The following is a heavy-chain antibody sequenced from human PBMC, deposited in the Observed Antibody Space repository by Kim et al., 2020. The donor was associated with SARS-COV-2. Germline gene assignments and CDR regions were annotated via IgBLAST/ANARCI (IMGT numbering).Heavy chain of an antibody. J-gene: IGHJ6*02. CDR3: ARLTEWQFYGLDF. V-gene: IGHV4-59*01. CDR1: GGSISNFY. CDR2: IYYIGTT. Sequence: SETLSLTCSVSGGSISNFYWSWVRQPPGKGLEWIGYIYYIGTTNYNPSLKSRVTMSVDTSKNQFSLRLNSVTAADTAVYFCARLTEWQFYGLDFWGQGTTVTVS. D-gene: IGHD3-3*01.